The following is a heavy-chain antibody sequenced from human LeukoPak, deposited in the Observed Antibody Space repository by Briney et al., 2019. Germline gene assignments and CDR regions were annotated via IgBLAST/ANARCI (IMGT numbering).Heavy chain of an antibody. Sequence: ASVKVSCKASGYTFTSYGISWVRQAPGQGLEWMGIINPSGGSTNYAQKFQDRVTLTRDTSTSTVYMELSSLRSEDTAVYYCGRTAGRRGLDLDYWGQGTLVTVSS. J-gene: IGHJ4*02. CDR1: GYTFTSYG. CDR2: INPSGGST. V-gene: IGHV1-46*01. D-gene: IGHD3-16*01. CDR3: GRTAGRRGLDLDY.